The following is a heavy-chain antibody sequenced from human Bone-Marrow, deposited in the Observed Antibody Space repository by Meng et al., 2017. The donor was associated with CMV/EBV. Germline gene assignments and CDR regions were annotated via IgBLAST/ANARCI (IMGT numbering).Heavy chain of an antibody. J-gene: IGHJ4*02. V-gene: IGHV1-2*02. Sequence: QGHLCQSGAELKKPGASVEVPCKASGYTLTDYYIRWVRQAPGQWLEWMGWINPNTDTNYAQNFQGRVTMTRDMSINTAYMELSRLTSGDTAVYYCARSSGWSRFDYWGQGTLVTVSS. CDR1: GYTLTDYY. CDR3: ARSSGWSRFDY. D-gene: IGHD6-19*01. CDR2: INPNTDT.